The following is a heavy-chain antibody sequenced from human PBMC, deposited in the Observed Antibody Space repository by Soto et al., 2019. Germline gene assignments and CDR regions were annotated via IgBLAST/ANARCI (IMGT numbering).Heavy chain of an antibody. V-gene: IGHV4-39*01. D-gene: IGHD4-17*01. CDR3: ARRSYGDYVTGGAFDI. Sequence: SDPLSLTFSVSGGPIRSSRYYWGWIRRPPGKGLEWIGSIYYSGSTYYNPSLKSRVTISVDTSKNQFSLKLSSVTAADTAVYYCARRSYGDYVTGGAFDIWGQGTMVT. CDR2: IYYSGST. CDR1: GGPIRSSRYY. J-gene: IGHJ3*02.